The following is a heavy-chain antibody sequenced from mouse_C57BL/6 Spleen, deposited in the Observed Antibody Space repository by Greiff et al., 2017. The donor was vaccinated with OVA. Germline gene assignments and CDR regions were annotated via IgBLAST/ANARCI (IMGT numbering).Heavy chain of an antibody. CDR2: IDPSDSET. D-gene: IGHD5-1-1*01. V-gene: IGHV1-52*01. CDR1: GYTFTSYW. CDR3: AREGIPRSFAY. Sequence: QVQLQQPGAELVRPGSSVKLSCKASGYTFTSYWMHWVKQRPIQGLEWIGNIDPSDSETHYNQKFKDKATLTVDKSSSTAYMQLSSLTSEDSAVYYCAREGIPRSFAYWGQGTLVTVSA. J-gene: IGHJ3*01.